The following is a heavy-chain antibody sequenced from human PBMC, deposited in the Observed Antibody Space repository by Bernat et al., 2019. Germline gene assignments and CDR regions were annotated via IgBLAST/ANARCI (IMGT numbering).Heavy chain of an antibody. CDR3: ARSFFYALDV. V-gene: IGHV1-2*04. Sequence: QAQLVQSGAEVKKAGASVKVSCKASGYSFTGFYIHWVRQAPGQGLEWMGWINPDSGGTNYAQKFQGWVTLTRETSSSTAYMELNRLRFDDTAIYFCARSFFYALDVWGQGTTVTVPS. CDR1: GYSFTGFY. J-gene: IGHJ6*02. D-gene: IGHD3-16*02. CDR2: INPDSGGT.